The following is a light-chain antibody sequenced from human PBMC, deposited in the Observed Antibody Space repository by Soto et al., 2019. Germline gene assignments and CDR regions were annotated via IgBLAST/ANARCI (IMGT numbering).Light chain of an antibody. CDR2: DDS. CDR1: NIGSKT. Sequence: SYELTQPPSMSVAPGQTARITCGGINIGSKTVHWYQQKAGQAPVLVVYDDSDRPSGIPERFSGSNSGNTATLTISRVEAGDEADYYCQVWDVSTVHYVFGTGAKVTV. J-gene: IGLJ1*01. V-gene: IGLV3-21*02. CDR3: QVWDVSTVHYV.